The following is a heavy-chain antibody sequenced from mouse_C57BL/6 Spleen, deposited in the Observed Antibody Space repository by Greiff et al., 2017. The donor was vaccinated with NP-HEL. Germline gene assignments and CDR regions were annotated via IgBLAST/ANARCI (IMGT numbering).Heavy chain of an antibody. J-gene: IGHJ4*01. V-gene: IGHV1-69*01. CDR3: ARSIYYYGSSYFSYAMDY. D-gene: IGHD1-1*01. Sequence: VQLQQPGAELVMPGASVKLSCKASGYTFTSYWMHWVKQRPGQGLEWIGEIDPSDSYTNYNQKFKGKSTLTVDKSSSTAYMQLSSLTSEDSAVYYCARSIYYYGSSYFSYAMDYWGQGTSVTVSS. CDR1: GYTFTSYW. CDR2: IDPSDSYT.